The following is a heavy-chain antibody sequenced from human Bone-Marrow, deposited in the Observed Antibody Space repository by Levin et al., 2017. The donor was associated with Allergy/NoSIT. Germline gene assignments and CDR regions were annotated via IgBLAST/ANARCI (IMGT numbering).Heavy chain of an antibody. V-gene: IGHV1-69*02. D-gene: IGHD3-16*01. CDR3: ARGGLPAYYFSF. CDR2: IIPIYGIT. J-gene: IGHJ4*02. CDR1: GGSLTGHT. Sequence: SVKVSCKSSGGSLTGHTINWVRQAPGQGLEWMGRIIPIYGITKYSENFQGRVTITADRSTSTTFMELSGLRSEDTAVYYCARGGLPAYYFSFWGQGTLVAVSS.